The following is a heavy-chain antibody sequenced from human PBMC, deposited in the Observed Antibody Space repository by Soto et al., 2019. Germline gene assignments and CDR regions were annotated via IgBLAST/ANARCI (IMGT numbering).Heavy chain of an antibody. Sequence: ASVKVSCKASGYTFTSYDINWVRQATGQGLEWMGWMNPNRGNTGYAQKFQGRVTMTRNTSISTAYMELSSLRSEDTAVYYCARKSSYYDFWSGYYMAYYYGMDVWGQGTTVTVSS. D-gene: IGHD3-3*01. J-gene: IGHJ6*02. V-gene: IGHV1-8*01. CDR3: ARKSSYYDFWSGYYMAYYYGMDV. CDR2: MNPNRGNT. CDR1: GYTFTSYD.